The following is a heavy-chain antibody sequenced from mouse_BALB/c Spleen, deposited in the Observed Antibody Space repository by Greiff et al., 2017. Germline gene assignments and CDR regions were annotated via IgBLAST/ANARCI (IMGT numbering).Heavy chain of an antibody. CDR2: IAPGSGST. D-gene: IGHD1-1*01. CDR1: GYTFTSYW. CDR3: ARSTTGGFAY. V-gene: IGHV1S41*01. J-gene: IGHJ3*01. Sequence: DLVKPGASVKLSCKASGYTFTSYWINWIKQRPGQGLEWIGRIAPGSGSTYYNEMFKGKATLTVDTSSSTAYIQLSSLSSEDSAVYFCARSTTGGFAYWGQGTLVTVSA.